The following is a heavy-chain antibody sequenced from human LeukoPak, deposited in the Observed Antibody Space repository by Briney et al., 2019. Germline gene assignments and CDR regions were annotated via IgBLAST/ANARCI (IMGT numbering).Heavy chain of an antibody. CDR1: GGTFSSYA. V-gene: IGHV1-69*13. CDR2: IIPIFGTA. D-gene: IGHD2-2*01. CDR3: AESTLGYCSSTSCYEYFQH. Sequence: GASVKVSCKASGGTFSSYAISWVRQAPGQGLEWMGGIIPIFGTANYAQKLQGGVTITADESTSTAYMELSSLRSEDTAVYYCAESTLGYCSSTSCYEYFQHWGQGTLVTVSS. J-gene: IGHJ1*01.